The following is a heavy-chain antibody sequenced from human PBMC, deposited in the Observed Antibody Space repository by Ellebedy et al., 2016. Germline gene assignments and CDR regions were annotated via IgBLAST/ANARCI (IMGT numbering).Heavy chain of an antibody. D-gene: IGHD3-3*01. CDR2: AYYRSRWFN. CDR1: GDSVSSGSAA. V-gene: IGHV6-1*01. Sequence: SETLSLTXAISGDSVSSGSAAWNWIRQSPSRGLEWLGRAYYRSRWFNDYAVSVKGRITINPDTSKNQFSLQLNSVTPEDTTVYYCARGFGAFNIWGQGTMVTVSS. J-gene: IGHJ3*02. CDR3: ARGFGAFNI.